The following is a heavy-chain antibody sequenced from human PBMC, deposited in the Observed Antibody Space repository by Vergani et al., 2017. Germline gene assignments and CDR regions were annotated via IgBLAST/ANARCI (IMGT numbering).Heavy chain of an antibody. Sequence: QVQLVESGGGVVQPGGSLRLSCAASGFTFSSYGMHWVRQAPGKGLEWVAFIRYDGSNKYYADSVKGRFTISRDNSKNTLYLQMNSLRAEDTAVYYCAKDLEGGYCGGDFHLENYWGQGTLVTVSS. CDR3: AKDLEGGYCGGDFHLENY. D-gene: IGHD2-21*02. CDR2: IRYDGSNK. CDR1: GFTFSSYG. V-gene: IGHV3-30*02. J-gene: IGHJ4*02.